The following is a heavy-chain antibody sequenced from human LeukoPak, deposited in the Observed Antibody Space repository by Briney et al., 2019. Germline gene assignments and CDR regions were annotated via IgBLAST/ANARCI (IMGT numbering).Heavy chain of an antibody. V-gene: IGHV4-34*01. CDR3: ARSMVRGLIPYYYYMDV. D-gene: IGHD3-10*01. CDR2: INHSGST. Sequence: SETLSLTCAVSGGSFSGYYWSWIRQPPGKGLEWIGEINHSGSTNYNPSLKSRVTISVDTSKNQFSLKLSSVTAADTAVYYCARSMVRGLIPYYYYMDVWGKGTTVTVSS. CDR1: GGSFSGYY. J-gene: IGHJ6*03.